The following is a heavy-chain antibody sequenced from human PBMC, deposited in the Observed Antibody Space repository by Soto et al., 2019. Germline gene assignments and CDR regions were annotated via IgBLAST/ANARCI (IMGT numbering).Heavy chain of an antibody. CDR2: IYTSGST. Sequence: SETLSLTCTVSGGSISSYYWSWIRQPAGKGLEWIGRIYTSGSTNYNPSLKSRVTMSVDTSKNQFSLKLSSVTAADTAVYYCARHGSGSYHPYYYYYGMDVWGQGTTVTVSS. CDR3: ARHGSGSYHPYYYYYGMDV. V-gene: IGHV4-4*07. CDR1: GGSISSYY. J-gene: IGHJ6*02. D-gene: IGHD3-10*01.